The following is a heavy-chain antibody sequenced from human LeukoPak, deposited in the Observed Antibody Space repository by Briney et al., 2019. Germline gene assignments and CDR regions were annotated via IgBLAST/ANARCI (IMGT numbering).Heavy chain of an antibody. Sequence: SETLSLTCTVSGYSISSGYYWGWIRQPPGKGLEWIGSIYHSGSTYYNPSLKSRVTISVDTSKNQFSLKLSSVTAADTAVYFCARDWGVGGRPGYMDVWGKGTTVTVSS. CDR1: GYSISSGYY. J-gene: IGHJ6*03. CDR3: ARDWGVGGRPGYMDV. D-gene: IGHD6-6*01. V-gene: IGHV4-38-2*02. CDR2: IYHSGST.